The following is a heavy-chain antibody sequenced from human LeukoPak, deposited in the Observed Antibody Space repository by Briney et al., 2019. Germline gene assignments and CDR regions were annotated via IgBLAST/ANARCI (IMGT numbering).Heavy chain of an antibody. Sequence: PSETLSLTCTVSGGSISSYYWSWIRQPPGKGLEWIGYIYYSGSTNYNPSLKSRVTISVDTSKNQFSLKLSSVTAADTAVYYCARYPSYYDSSGYEVDAFDIWGQGTMVTVSS. CDR3: ARYPSYYDSSGYEVDAFDI. J-gene: IGHJ3*02. D-gene: IGHD3-22*01. CDR1: GGSISSYY. CDR2: IYYSGST. V-gene: IGHV4-59*01.